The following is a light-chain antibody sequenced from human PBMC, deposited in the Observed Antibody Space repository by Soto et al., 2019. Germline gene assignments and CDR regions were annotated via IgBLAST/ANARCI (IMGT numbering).Light chain of an antibody. V-gene: IGLV2-23*01. CDR1: RSDVGGYNL. CDR3: SSYAGRITLV. J-gene: IGLJ2*01. Sequence: QSGLTQTDSVSGSPGQSITMSCTGSRSDVGGYNLVSWYQQHPGKAPKLLISDDNKRPSGVSDRFSGSKSGNTASLTIYGLQAEGEGDSDCSSYAGRITLVFGGGTKVTV. CDR2: DDN.